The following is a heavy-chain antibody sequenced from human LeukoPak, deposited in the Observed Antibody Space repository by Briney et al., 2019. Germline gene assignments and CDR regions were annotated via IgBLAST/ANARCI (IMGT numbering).Heavy chain of an antibody. Sequence: PSETLSLTCTVSGGSISSYYWSWIRQHPGKGLEWIGYIYYSGSTNYNPSLKSRVTISVDTSKNQFSLKLSSVTAADTAVYYCARDQYYYDSSGYYYYYYGMDVWGQGTTVTVSS. J-gene: IGHJ6*02. D-gene: IGHD3-22*01. CDR2: IYYSGST. CDR3: ARDQYYYDSSGYYYYYYGMDV. CDR1: GGSISSYY. V-gene: IGHV4-59*01.